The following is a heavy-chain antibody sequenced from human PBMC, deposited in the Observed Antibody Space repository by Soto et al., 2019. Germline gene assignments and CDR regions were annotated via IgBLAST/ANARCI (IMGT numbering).Heavy chain of an antibody. CDR2: ISYDGSNK. CDR1: GFTFSSYA. J-gene: IGHJ6*02. CDR3: ARVTVTAPNYYYYGMDV. D-gene: IGHD4-4*01. V-gene: IGHV3-30-3*01. Sequence: GGSLRLSCAASGFTFSSYAMHWVRQAPGKGLEWVAVISYDGSNKYYADSVKGRFTISRDNSKNTLYLQMNSLRAEDTAVYYCARVTVTAPNYYYYGMDVWGQGTTVTVSS.